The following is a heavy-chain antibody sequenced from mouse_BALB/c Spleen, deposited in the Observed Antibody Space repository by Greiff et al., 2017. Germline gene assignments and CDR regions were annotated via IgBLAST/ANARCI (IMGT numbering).Heavy chain of an antibody. D-gene: IGHD1-1*01. Sequence: DVKLVESGGGLVQPGGSRKLSCAASGFTFSSFGMHWVRQAPEKGLEWVAYISSGSSTIYYADTVKGRFTISRDNPKNTLFLQMTSLRSEDTAMYYCARGGVLLRHYYAMDYGGQGTSVTVSS. CDR3: ARGGVLLRHYYAMDY. J-gene: IGHJ4*01. CDR1: GFTFSSFG. V-gene: IGHV5-17*02. CDR2: ISSGSSTI.